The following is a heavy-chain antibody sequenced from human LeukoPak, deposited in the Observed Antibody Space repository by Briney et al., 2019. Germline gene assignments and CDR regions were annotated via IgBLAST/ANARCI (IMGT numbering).Heavy chain of an antibody. J-gene: IGHJ4*02. V-gene: IGHV1-69*13. CDR1: GYTFTYYG. D-gene: IGHD5-24*01. CDR2: IIPIFGTA. Sequence: SVKVSCKASGYTFTYYGLNWVRQAPGQGLEWMGGIIPIFGTANYAQKFQGRVTITADESTSTAYMELSSLRSEDTAVYYCARGHEMATIDIDYWGQGTLVTVSS. CDR3: ARGHEMATIDIDY.